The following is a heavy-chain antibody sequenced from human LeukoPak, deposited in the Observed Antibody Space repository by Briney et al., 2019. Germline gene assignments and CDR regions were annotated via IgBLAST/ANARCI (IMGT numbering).Heavy chain of an antibody. Sequence: ASVKVSCKASGYTFNHHGISWVRQAPGQGLEWMGWISCYNGDTNYAQNLQGRVTMSTDTSTCTAYMELTGLRSDDTAVYYCVRDPTNTSGRYAYFDYWGQGTLVTVSS. CDR1: GYTFNHHG. V-gene: IGHV1-18*01. J-gene: IGHJ4*02. CDR2: ISCYNGDT. D-gene: IGHD6-19*01. CDR3: VRDPTNTSGRYAYFDY.